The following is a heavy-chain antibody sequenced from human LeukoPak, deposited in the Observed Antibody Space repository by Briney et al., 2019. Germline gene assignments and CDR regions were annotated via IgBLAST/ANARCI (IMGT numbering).Heavy chain of an antibody. J-gene: IGHJ4*02. D-gene: IGHD6-13*01. CDR3: ARGYSSTYRIDY. CDR1: GYTFTNYY. Sequence: ASVKVSCKASGYTFTNYYMHWVRHAPGQRLEWMGIINPSGNSTRYQQKFQDRVTMTRETSTRTVYMELSSLRSEDTAMYYCARGYSSTYRIDYWGQGTLVTVSS. V-gene: IGHV1-46*01. CDR2: INPSGNST.